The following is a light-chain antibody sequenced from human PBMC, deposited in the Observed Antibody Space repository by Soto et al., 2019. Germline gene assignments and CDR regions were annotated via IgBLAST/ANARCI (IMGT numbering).Light chain of an antibody. CDR2: KAS. CDR3: QQYNAYPLT. CDR1: QSISTW. J-gene: IGKJ4*01. Sequence: DIQMTQSPSTLSASVGDRVTITCRASQSISTWLAWYQQKPGKAPKLLIYKASSLEAGVPSRFSGSGSGTEFNITISSLQPDDFATYYCQQYNAYPLTFGGGTKVEIK. V-gene: IGKV1-5*03.